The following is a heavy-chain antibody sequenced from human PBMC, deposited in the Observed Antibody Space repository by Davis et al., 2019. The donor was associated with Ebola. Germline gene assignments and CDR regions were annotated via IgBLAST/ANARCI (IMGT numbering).Heavy chain of an antibody. CDR2: INHSGST. CDR1: GGSITSNGYY. J-gene: IGHJ4*02. D-gene: IGHD3-10*01. CDR3: ARVRYYGSGSPIDY. Sequence: SETLSLTCSVSGGSITSNGYYWSWIRQPPGKGLEWIGEINHSGSTNYNPSLKSRVTISVDTSKNQFSLKLSSVTAADTAVYYCARVRYYGSGSPIDYWGQGTLVTVSS. V-gene: IGHV4-39*07.